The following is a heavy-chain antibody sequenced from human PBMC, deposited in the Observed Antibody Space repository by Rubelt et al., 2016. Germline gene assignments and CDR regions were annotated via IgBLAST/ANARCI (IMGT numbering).Heavy chain of an antibody. CDR3: ARGRDYYDSSGYYY. D-gene: IGHD3-22*01. J-gene: IGHJ4*02. CDR2: INHSGST. Sequence: QVQLQQWGAGLLKPSETLSLTCAVYGGSFSGYYWSWIRQPPGKGLEWIGEINHSGSTNYNPSLKSRVPLSVDMSKNQFSLKLSSVTAADTAVYYCARGRDYYDSSGYYYWGQGTLVTVSS. V-gene: IGHV4-34*01. CDR1: GGSFSGYY.